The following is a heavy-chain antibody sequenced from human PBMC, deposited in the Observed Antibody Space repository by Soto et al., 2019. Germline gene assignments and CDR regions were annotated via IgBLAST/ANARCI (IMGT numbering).Heavy chain of an antibody. J-gene: IGHJ4*02. D-gene: IGHD6-19*01. CDR2: INHSGST. V-gene: IGHV4-34*01. Sequence: QVQLHQWGAGLLKPSETLSLTCAVYGGSFSGYYWSWIRQPPGKGLEWIGEINHSGSTNYNPSLKSRVTISVDTSKNQFSLKLSSVTAADTAVYYCARGPRWLYPRPFDYWGQGTLVTVSS. CDR1: GGSFSGYY. CDR3: ARGPRWLYPRPFDY.